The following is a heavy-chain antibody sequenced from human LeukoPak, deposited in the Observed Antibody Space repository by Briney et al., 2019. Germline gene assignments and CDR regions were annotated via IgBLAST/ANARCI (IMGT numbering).Heavy chain of an antibody. D-gene: IGHD1-7*01. CDR2: IYYSGST. CDR3: ARDRHNWNYSHFV. J-gene: IGHJ2*01. V-gene: IGHV4-39*07. CDR1: GGSISSSSYY. Sequence: SETLSLTCTVSGGSISSSSYYWGWIRQPPGKGLEWIGSIYYSGSTYYNPSLKSRVTISVDTSKNQFSLKLSSVTAADTAVYYCARDRHNWNYSHFVWGRGTLVTVSS.